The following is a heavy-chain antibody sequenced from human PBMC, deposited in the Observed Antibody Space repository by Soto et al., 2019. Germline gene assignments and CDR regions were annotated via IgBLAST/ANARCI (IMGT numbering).Heavy chain of an antibody. CDR1: GFTFSSYA. CDR3: ARDTLLGSDGHYYGMDV. J-gene: IGHJ6*02. D-gene: IGHD2-15*01. V-gene: IGHV3-30-3*01. CDR2: ISYDGSNK. Sequence: QVQLVESGGGVVQPGRSLRLSCAASGFTFSSYAMHWVRQAPGKGLEWVAVISYDGSNKYYADSVKGRSTISRDNSKNTLYLQMNSLRAEDTAVYYCARDTLLGSDGHYYGMDVWGQGTTVTVSS.